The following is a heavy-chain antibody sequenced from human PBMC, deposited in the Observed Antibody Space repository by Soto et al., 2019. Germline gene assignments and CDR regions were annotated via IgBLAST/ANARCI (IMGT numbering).Heavy chain of an antibody. Sequence: GGSLRLSCAASGFTFSSYSMNWVRQAPGKGLEWVSSIGSSSSYIYYADSVKGRFTISRDNAKNSLYLQMNSLRAEDTAVHYCARDPTPRLYDSSGSTNNWFYPWGQGTLVTVSS. V-gene: IGHV3-21*01. D-gene: IGHD3-22*01. CDR1: GFTFSSYS. CDR2: IGSSSSYI. J-gene: IGHJ5*02. CDR3: ARDPTPRLYDSSGSTNNWFYP.